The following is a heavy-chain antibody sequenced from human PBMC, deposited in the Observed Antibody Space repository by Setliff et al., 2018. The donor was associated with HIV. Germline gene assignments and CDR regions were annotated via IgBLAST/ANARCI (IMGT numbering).Heavy chain of an antibody. D-gene: IGHD6-6*01. CDR2: IYHTGST. CDR3: ARVQVGGYSSSSRDFYYHNMEV. CDR1: GAPVTSGSFY. J-gene: IGHJ6*03. V-gene: IGHV4-39*01. Sequence: PSETLSLTCTVSGAPVTSGSFYWSWIRHLPGKGLEWIGYIYHTGSTYNNPSLKSRVTISVDTSKNQFSLKLSSVTAADTAVYYCARVQVGGYSSSSRDFYYHNMEVWGKGTTVTVSS.